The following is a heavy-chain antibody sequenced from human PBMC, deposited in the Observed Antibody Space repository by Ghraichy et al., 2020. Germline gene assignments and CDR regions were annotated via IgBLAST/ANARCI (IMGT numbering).Heavy chain of an antibody. CDR1: GGSFSGYY. CDR3: ARRPAATPRWGTPKQNWFDP. J-gene: IGHJ5*02. D-gene: IGHD2-15*01. Sequence: SETLSLTCAVYGGSFSGYYWSWIRQPPGKGLEWIGEINHSGSTNYNPSLKSRVTISVDTSKNQFSLKLSSVTAADTAVYYCARRPAATPRWGTPKQNWFDPWGQGTLVTVSS. V-gene: IGHV4-34*01. CDR2: INHSGST.